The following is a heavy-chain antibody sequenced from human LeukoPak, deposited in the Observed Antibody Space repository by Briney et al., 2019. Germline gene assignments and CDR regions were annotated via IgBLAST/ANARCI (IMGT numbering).Heavy chain of an antibody. CDR3: AKAVNGYSSGWYHYYFDY. CDR1: GFTFSSYA. Sequence: GSLRLSCAASGFTFSSYAMSWVRQAPGKGLEWVSAISVSGGSTYYADSVKGRFTISRDNSKNTLYRQMNSLRAEDTAVYYCAKAVNGYSSGWYHYYFDYWGQGTLVTVSS. D-gene: IGHD6-19*01. CDR2: ISVSGGST. V-gene: IGHV3-23*01. J-gene: IGHJ4*02.